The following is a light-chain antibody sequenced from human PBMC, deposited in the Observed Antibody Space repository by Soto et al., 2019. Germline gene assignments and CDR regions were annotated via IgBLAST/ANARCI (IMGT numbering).Light chain of an antibody. CDR2: AAS. J-gene: IGKJ5*01. CDR3: QQRSNWVT. CDR1: QSVSSN. Sequence: EIVLTQSPATLSLSPGERATLSCRASQSVSSNLAWYQQKPGRAPRLLIYAASTRATGVPARFSGSGSGTDFTLTISDVQPEDFAVYYCQQRSNWVTFGQGTRLEIK. V-gene: IGKV3-11*01.